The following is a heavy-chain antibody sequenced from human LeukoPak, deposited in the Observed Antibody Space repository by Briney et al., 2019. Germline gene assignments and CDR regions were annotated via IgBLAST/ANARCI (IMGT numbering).Heavy chain of an antibody. J-gene: IGHJ3*02. D-gene: IGHD3-22*01. Sequence: PGGSLRLSCAASGFTFSNYDMHWVRQAPGKGLEWVAVIWYDGSNKYYADSVKGRFTISRDNSKNTLYLQMNSLRAEDTAVYYCARVRITMTSDAFDIWGQGTMVTVSS. V-gene: IGHV3-33*01. CDR1: GFTFSNYD. CDR2: IWYDGSNK. CDR3: ARVRITMTSDAFDI.